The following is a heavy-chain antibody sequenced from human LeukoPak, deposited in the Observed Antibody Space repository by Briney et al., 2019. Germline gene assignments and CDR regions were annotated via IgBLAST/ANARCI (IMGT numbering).Heavy chain of an antibody. CDR1: GFTFSSYS. V-gene: IGHV3-48*01. Sequence: GGSLRLSCAASGFTFSSYSMNWVRQAPGKGLEWVSYISSSSSTIYYADSVKGRFTISRDNSKNTLYLQMNSLRAEDTAVYYCAKDQRVAGPFDYWGQGTLVTVSS. CDR2: ISSSSSTI. CDR3: AKDQRVAGPFDY. D-gene: IGHD6-19*01. J-gene: IGHJ4*02.